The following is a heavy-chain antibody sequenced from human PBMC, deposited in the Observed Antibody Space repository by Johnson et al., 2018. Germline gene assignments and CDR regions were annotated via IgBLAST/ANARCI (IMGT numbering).Heavy chain of an antibody. V-gene: IGHV4-34*01. D-gene: IGHD3-3*01. CDR1: DGSSSIYY. J-gene: IGHJ6*02. CDR2: VNHRGRT. CDR3: ANLLSPIFRGPTAGMDV. Sequence: QVQLQQWGAGLLKPSETLSLTCAGSDGSSSIYYYIWIRQPPGKRLEWIGEVNHRGRTTYNPSLKSRVTISIDTSKNQFSLSLRSLTAADTAVYYCANLLSPIFRGPTAGMDVWGQGTTVTV.